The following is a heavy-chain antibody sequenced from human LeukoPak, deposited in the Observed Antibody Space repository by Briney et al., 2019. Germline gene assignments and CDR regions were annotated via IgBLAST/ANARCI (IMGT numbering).Heavy chain of an antibody. D-gene: IGHD2-2*01. Sequence: GGSLRLSCAASGFSVSTDHMSWVRQAPGKGLEWVSVIYNDGSTYYADTVKGRFTISRDNSKNTLYLQMNSLRAEDTAVYYCAREGIVVPAATLDYWGQGTLVTVSS. CDR1: GFSVSTDH. CDR3: AREGIVVPAATLDY. J-gene: IGHJ4*02. V-gene: IGHV3-53*05. CDR2: IYNDGST.